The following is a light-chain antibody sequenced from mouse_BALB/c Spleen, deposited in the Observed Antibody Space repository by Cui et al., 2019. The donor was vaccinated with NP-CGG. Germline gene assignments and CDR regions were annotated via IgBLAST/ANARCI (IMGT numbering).Light chain of an antibody. Sequence: QAVVTQESALITSPGETVTLTGRSSTGAVTTSNYANWVQEKPDHLFTGLIGGTNNRAPGVPARFSGSLIGDKAALTITGAQTEDEAIYFCALWYSNHWVFGGGTKLTVL. CDR3: ALWYSNHWV. J-gene: IGLJ1*01. CDR2: GTN. CDR1: TGAVTTSNY. V-gene: IGLV1*01.